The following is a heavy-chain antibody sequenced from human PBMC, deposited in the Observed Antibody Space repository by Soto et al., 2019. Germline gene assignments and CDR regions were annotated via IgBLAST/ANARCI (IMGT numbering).Heavy chain of an antibody. CDR3: ARVPTDSSGYYKYYFDY. CDR2: INPYNGNT. Sequence: ASVKVSCKASGYTFTSYDIFWLRQAPVQGLEWMGWINPYNGNTYYAQKVQGRVTMTTDTSTSTAYMELRSLRSDDTAVYYCARVPTDSSGYYKYYFDYWGQGTLVTVSS. CDR1: GYTFTSYD. V-gene: IGHV1-18*01. J-gene: IGHJ4*02. D-gene: IGHD3-22*01.